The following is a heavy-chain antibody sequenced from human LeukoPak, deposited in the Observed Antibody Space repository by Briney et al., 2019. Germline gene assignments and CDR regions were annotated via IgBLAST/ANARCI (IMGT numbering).Heavy chain of an antibody. CDR2: IYPGDSDT. V-gene: IGHV5-51*01. Sequence: GESLKISCKGSGNSFTNYWIGLVRQMPGKGLEWMGIIYPGDSDTRYSPSFQGQVTISADKSISTAYLQWNSPKASDTAIYYCARRYCSSSSCYGGFDYWGQGTLVTVSS. CDR3: ARRYCSSSSCYGGFDY. D-gene: IGHD2-2*01. J-gene: IGHJ4*02. CDR1: GNSFTNYW.